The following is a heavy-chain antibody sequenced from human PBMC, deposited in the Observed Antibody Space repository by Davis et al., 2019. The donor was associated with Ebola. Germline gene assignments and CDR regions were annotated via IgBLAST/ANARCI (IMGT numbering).Heavy chain of an antibody. V-gene: IGHV1-69*04. Sequence: SVTVPRLTSRGSFTNYAVNWVRQAPAQGLEWMGRIIPVVDTKDHAQKLQGRVTLTADKATNTAYMELSGLRFDDTAVYYCARGKWFDPWGQGTLVTVSS. J-gene: IGHJ5*02. CDR2: IIPVVDTK. CDR3: ARGKWFDP. CDR1: RGSFTNYA.